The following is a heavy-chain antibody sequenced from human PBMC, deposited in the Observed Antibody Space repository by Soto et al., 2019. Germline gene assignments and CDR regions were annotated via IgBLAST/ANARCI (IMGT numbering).Heavy chain of an antibody. CDR2: IYYSGST. Sequence: SETLSLTCAVSGGSISSGGYYWSWIRQHPGKGLEWIGYIYYSGSTYYNPSLKSRVTISVDTSKNQFSLKLSSVTAADTAVYYCARGWEPPTYYFDYWGQGTLVTVSS. D-gene: IGHD1-1*01. V-gene: IGHV4-31*11. CDR1: GGSISSGGYY. CDR3: ARGWEPPTYYFDY. J-gene: IGHJ4*02.